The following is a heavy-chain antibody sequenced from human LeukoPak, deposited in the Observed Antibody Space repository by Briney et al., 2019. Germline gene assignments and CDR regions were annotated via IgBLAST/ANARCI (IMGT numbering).Heavy chain of an antibody. Sequence: PGRSLRLSCAGSGFTFDDYAMHWVRQTPGKGLEWVSGISWNSGNIAYADFVGGRFTISRDNAKNSLSLQMNGLSDEDTAVYYCAKDAYGGATFFYYMDVWGKGTTVTVSS. D-gene: IGHD2/OR15-2a*01. CDR1: GFTFDDYA. J-gene: IGHJ6*03. CDR3: AKDAYGGATFFYYMDV. V-gene: IGHV3-9*01. CDR2: ISWNSGNI.